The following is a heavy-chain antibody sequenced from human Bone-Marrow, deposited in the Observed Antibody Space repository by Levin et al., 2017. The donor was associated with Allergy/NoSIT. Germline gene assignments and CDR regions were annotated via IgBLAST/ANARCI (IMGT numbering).Heavy chain of an antibody. J-gene: IGHJ6*02. CDR1: GLSFSNYD. CDR2: ISGGSSRI. CDR3: ASWAMFYYDGSDFDYFYYGMDV. V-gene: IGHV3-21*06. Sequence: GGSLRLSCAASGLSFSNYDMNWVRQAPGKGLEWVSSISGGSSRIYYADSVKGRFTISRANAKNSLYLQMNSLRVEDTAVYYCASWAMFYYDGSDFDYFYYGMDVWGQGTTVTVSS. D-gene: IGHD3-16*01.